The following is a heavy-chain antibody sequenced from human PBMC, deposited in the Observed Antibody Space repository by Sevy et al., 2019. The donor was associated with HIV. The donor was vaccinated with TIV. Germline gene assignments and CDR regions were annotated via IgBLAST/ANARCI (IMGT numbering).Heavy chain of an antibody. D-gene: IGHD3-10*01. J-gene: IGHJ4*02. CDR1: GGSVSSGSYY. CDR2: IYYSGST. Sequence: SETLSLTCTVSGGSVSSGSYYWSWIRQPPGKGLEWIGYIYYSGSTNYNPSLKSRVTISVDTSKNQFSLKLSSVTAADTAGYYCAREVRAGSGSYSTDYWGQGTLVTVSS. CDR3: AREVRAGSGSYSTDY. V-gene: IGHV4-61*01.